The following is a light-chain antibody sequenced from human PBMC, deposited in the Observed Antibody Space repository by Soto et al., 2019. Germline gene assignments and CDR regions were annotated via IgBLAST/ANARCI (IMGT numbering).Light chain of an antibody. Sequence: QSVLTQPPSVSGTPGQTVSISCSGSASNLGGNPVNWYQHLPGAAPKLLIYTNHQRPSGVPDRFSGSKSGTSASLAISGLRSEDEANFYCAAWDDSLNAVGFGGGTKVTVL. CDR2: TNH. V-gene: IGLV1-44*01. J-gene: IGLJ2*01. CDR3: AAWDDSLNAVG. CDR1: ASNLGGNP.